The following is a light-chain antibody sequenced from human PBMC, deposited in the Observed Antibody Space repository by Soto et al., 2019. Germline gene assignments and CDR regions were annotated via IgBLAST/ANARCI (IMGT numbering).Light chain of an antibody. J-gene: IGKJ1*01. V-gene: IGKV3-20*01. CDR2: GAS. Sequence: IVLAQWPGTVSLSXGGGATRTGRASQSVSNKYLAGYQQKPGQAARXXIYGASNRTTAITERFSGSGCGKDFTLTISRLEPEDFAVYDCQQYGSSGTFGQGTKVDI. CDR1: QSVSNKY. CDR3: QQYGSSGT.